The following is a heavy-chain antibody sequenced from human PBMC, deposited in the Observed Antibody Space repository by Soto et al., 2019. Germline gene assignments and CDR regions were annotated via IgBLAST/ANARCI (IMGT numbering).Heavy chain of an antibody. V-gene: IGHV4-34*01. CDR1: GGSFSGYY. CDR3: ARGGGSATTIGFDP. D-gene: IGHD3-16*01. Sequence: QVQLQQWGAGLLKPSETLSLTCAVYGGSFSGYYWSWIRQPPGKGLEWIGEINHSGSTNYNPSLKIRVTISVDTSKHQFSLKLSSVTAADTAVYYCARGGGSATTIGFDPWGQGTLVTVSS. CDR2: INHSGST. J-gene: IGHJ5*02.